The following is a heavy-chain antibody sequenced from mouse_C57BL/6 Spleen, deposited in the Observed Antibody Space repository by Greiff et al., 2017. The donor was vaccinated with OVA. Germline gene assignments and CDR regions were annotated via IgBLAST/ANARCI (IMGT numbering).Heavy chain of an antibody. D-gene: IGHD2-3*01. V-gene: IGHV1-18*01. CDR1: GYTFTDYN. Sequence: VHVKQSGPELVKPGASVKIPCKASGYTFTDYNMDWVKQSHGKSLEWIGDINPNNGGTIYNQKFKGKATLTVDKSSSTAYMELRSLTSEDTAVYYCARCDGYYVCAMDYWGQGTSVTVSS. J-gene: IGHJ4*01. CDR2: INPNNGGT. CDR3: ARCDGYYVCAMDY.